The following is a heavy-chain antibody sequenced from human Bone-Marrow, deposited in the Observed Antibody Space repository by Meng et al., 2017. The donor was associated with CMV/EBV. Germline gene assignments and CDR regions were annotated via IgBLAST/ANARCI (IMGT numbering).Heavy chain of an antibody. CDR1: GFTFSDYY. J-gene: IGHJ4*02. V-gene: IGHV3-11*06. Sequence: SCAASGFTFSDYYMSWFRQAPGKGLERVSSISSSSSYIYYADSVKGRFTISRDNAKNSLYLQMNSLRAEDTAVYYCARDSGTCRSTSCPHSYWGQGTLVTVSS. D-gene: IGHD2-2*01. CDR3: ARDSGTCRSTSCPHSY. CDR2: ISSSSSYI.